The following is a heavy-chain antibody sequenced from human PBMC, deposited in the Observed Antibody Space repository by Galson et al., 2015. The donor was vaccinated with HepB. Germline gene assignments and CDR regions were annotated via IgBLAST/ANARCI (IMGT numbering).Heavy chain of an antibody. V-gene: IGHV3-33*01. CDR2: IWYDGSNK. CDR3: ARDRGGPYYDILTGYYDYGMDV. D-gene: IGHD3-9*01. Sequence: SLRLSCAASGFTFSSYGMHWVRQAPGKGLEWVAVIWYDGSNKYYADSVKGRFTISRDNSKNTLYLQMNSLRAEDTAVYYCARDRGGPYYDILTGYYDYGMDVWGQGTTVTVSS. CDR1: GFTFSSYG. J-gene: IGHJ6*02.